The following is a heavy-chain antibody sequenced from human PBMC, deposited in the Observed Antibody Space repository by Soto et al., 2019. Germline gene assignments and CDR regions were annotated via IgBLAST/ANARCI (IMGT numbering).Heavy chain of an antibody. J-gene: IGHJ4*02. CDR1: GYTFTSYG. CDR3: ARVEANYDILNGYHYYFDY. V-gene: IGHV1-18*01. Sequence: QVQLVQSGAEVKKPGASVKVSCKASGYTFTSYGISWVRQAPGQGLEWMGWISAYNGNTNYAQKLQGRVTMPTDTSTSTAYVELRSLRSDDTAVYYCARVEANYDILNGYHYYFDYWGQGTLVTVSS. D-gene: IGHD3-9*01. CDR2: ISAYNGNT.